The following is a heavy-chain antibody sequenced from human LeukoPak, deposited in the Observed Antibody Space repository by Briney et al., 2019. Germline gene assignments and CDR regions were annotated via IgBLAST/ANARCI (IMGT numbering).Heavy chain of an antibody. CDR1: GGSFSGYY. J-gene: IGHJ4*02. Sequence: SETLSLTCAVYGGSFSGYYWSWIRQPPGKGLEWIGEINHSGSTNYNPSLKSRVTVSVDTSKDQFSLKLSSVTAADTAVYYCSRRPSRSRFDYWGQGALVTVSS. V-gene: IGHV4-34*01. D-gene: IGHD6-19*01. CDR3: SRRPSRSRFDY. CDR2: INHSGST.